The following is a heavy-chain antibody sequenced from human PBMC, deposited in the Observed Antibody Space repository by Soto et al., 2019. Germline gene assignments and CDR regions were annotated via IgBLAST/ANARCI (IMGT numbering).Heavy chain of an antibody. V-gene: IGHV3-7*01. Sequence: EVQLVESGGGLVQPGGSLTLSCAASGFTVGDFWMNWVRQAPGKGLEWVANIKEDGSEKYFLDSVKGRFTISRDNAKNSLYLQINSLRAEDTGVYYCARDLGRTAAGYYYYVAMDVWGQGTTVTVSS. CDR1: GFTVGDFW. J-gene: IGHJ6*02. CDR3: ARDLGRTAAGYYYYVAMDV. D-gene: IGHD2-2*01. CDR2: IKEDGSEK.